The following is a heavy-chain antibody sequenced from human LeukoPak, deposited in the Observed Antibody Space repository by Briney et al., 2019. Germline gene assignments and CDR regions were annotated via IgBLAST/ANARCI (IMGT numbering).Heavy chain of an antibody. V-gene: IGHV4-39*07. D-gene: IGHD3-22*01. CDR1: GCSISSSDYY. CDR2: INYSGST. J-gene: IGHJ5*02. CDR3: ARGLKLYYHDSSGYWFDP. Sequence: SETLSLTCTVSGCSISSSDYYWAWICQPPGKGLEWIGSINYSGSTYYNPSLKSRVTISVDTSKNQFSLKLSSVTAADTAVYYCARGLKLYYHDSSGYWFDPWGQGTLVTVSS.